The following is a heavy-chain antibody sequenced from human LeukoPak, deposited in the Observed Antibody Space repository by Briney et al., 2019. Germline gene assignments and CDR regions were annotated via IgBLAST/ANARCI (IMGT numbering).Heavy chain of an antibody. V-gene: IGHV1-69*13. CDR1: GGTFSSYA. Sequence: ASVKVSCKSSGGTFSSYAISWVRQAPGQGLEWMGGIIPIFGTANYAQKFQGRVTITADESTSTAYMELSSLRSEDTAVYYCVRCVSQLGSILECNWFDPWGQGTLVTVSS. CDR2: IIPIFGTA. J-gene: IGHJ5*02. D-gene: IGHD3-3*01. CDR3: VRCVSQLGSILECNWFDP.